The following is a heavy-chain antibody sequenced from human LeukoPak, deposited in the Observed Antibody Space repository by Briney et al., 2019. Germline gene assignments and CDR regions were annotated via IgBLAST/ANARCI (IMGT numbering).Heavy chain of an antibody. CDR2: ISGSGGST. V-gene: IGHV3-23*01. CDR3: AKAPYGWDPFDY. CDR1: GFTFSSYA. J-gene: IGHJ4*02. D-gene: IGHD1-26*01. Sequence: QPGGSLRLSCAASGFTFSSYAMSWVRQAPGKGLEWASAISGSGGSTYYADSVKGRFSISRDNSKNTLYLQMNSLRAEDTAVYYCAKAPYGWDPFDYWGQGTLVTVSS.